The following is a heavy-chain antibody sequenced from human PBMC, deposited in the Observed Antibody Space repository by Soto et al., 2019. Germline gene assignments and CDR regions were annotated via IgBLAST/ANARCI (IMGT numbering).Heavy chain of an antibody. CDR3: ARAAKYCSSTSCDGDYMDV. CDR1: GGSISSSSYY. Sequence: QLQLQESGPGLVKPSETLSLTCTVSGGSISSSSYYWGWIRQPPGKGLEWIGSIYYRWSTYYNPSLKSRVTISVETSKNQYALKLSSVTDADTAVYYCARAAKYCSSTSCDGDYMDVWGKGTTGTGSS. V-gene: IGHV4-39*01. J-gene: IGHJ6*03. CDR2: IYYRWST. D-gene: IGHD2-2*01.